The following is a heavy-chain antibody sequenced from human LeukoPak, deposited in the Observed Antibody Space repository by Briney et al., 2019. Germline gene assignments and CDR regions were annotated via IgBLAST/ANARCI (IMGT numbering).Heavy chain of an antibody. CDR1: GFTFSSYA. CDR2: ISGSGGST. D-gene: IGHD3-3*01. CDR3: AKDSAGSTYYDFWSGYYGYGY. Sequence: GGSLRLSCAASGFTFSSYAMSWVRQAPGKGLEWVSAISGSGGSTYYADSVKGRFTISRDNSKNTLYLQMNSLRAEDTAVYYCAKDSAGSTYYDFWSGYYGYGYWGQGTLVTVSS. J-gene: IGHJ4*02. V-gene: IGHV3-23*01.